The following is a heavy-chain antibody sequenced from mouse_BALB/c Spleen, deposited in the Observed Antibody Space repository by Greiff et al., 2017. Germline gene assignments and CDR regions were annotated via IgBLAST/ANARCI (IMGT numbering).Heavy chain of an antibody. CDR1: GFTFSSYG. D-gene: IGHD2-4*01. V-gene: IGHV5-6*01. CDR3: ARHDDYPRY. CDR2: ISSGGSYT. J-gene: IGHJ2*01. Sequence: DVQLVESGGDLVKPGGSLKLSCAASGFTFSSYGMSWVRQTPDKRLEWVATISSGGSYTYYPDSVKGRFTISRDNAKNTLYLQMSSLKSEDTAMYYCARHDDYPRYWGQGTTLTVSS.